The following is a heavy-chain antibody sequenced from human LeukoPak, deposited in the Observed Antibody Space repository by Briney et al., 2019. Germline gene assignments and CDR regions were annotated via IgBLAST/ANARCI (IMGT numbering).Heavy chain of an antibody. CDR2: IKCDGSEK. Sequence: GGSLRLSCAASGFTFSSSWMHWVCQAPEKGLEWVADIKCDGSEKYYVDSVKGRLTISRDNAKNSLFLQVNSLRAEDTAVYYCARDWVSGDCSSTSCAFDHWGQGTLVTVSS. CDR1: GFTFSSSW. CDR3: ARDWVSGDCSSTSCAFDH. V-gene: IGHV3-52*01. J-gene: IGHJ4*02. D-gene: IGHD2-2*01.